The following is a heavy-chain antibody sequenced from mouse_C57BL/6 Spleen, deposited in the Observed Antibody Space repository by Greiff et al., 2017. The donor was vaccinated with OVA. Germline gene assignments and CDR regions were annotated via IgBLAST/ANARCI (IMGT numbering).Heavy chain of an antibody. V-gene: IGHV1-54*01. CDR2: INPGSGGT. CDR3: ARSVVATRGDY. D-gene: IGHD1-1*01. CDR1: GYAFTNYL. Sequence: QVQLQQSGAELVRPGTSVKVSCKASGYAFTNYLLEWVKQRPGQGLEWIGVINPGSGGTNYNEKFKGKATLTADKSSSTAYMQLSSLTSEDSAVYFCARSVVATRGDYWGQGTTLTVSS. J-gene: IGHJ2*01.